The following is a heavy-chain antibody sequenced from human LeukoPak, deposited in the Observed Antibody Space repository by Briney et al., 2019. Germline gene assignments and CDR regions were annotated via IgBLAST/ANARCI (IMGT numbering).Heavy chain of an antibody. Sequence: SETLSLTCAVYGGSLSGYYWSWIRQPPGKGLEWIGEINHSGSTNYNPSLKSRVTISVDTSKNQFSLKLSSVTAADTAVYYCARQAPMVRGVKNDYWGQGTLVTVSS. CDR1: GGSLSGYY. D-gene: IGHD3-10*01. CDR2: INHSGST. J-gene: IGHJ4*02. CDR3: ARQAPMVRGVKNDY. V-gene: IGHV4-34*01.